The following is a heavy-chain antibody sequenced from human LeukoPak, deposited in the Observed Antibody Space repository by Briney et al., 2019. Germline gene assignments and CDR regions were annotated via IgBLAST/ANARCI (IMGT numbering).Heavy chain of an antibody. J-gene: IGHJ6*02. D-gene: IGHD6-19*01. CDR2: IYSGGST. V-gene: IGHV3-53*01. Sequence: GGSLRLSCAASGSTVSSNYMSWVRQAPGKGLEWVSVIYSGGSTYYADSVKGRFTISRDNSKNTLYLQMNSLRAEDTAVYYCGRDRVIAVAGTIDYYYGMDVWGQGTTVTVSS. CDR1: GSTVSSNY. CDR3: GRDRVIAVAGTIDYYYGMDV.